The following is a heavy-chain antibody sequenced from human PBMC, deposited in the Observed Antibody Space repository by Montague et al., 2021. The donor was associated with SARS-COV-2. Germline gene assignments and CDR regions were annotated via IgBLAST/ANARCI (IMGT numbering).Heavy chain of an antibody. CDR2: IYSGGSST. CDR3: AKDQLIAVAENYYYGMDV. V-gene: IGHV3-23*03. D-gene: IGHD6-19*01. Sequence: SLRLSCAASGFTFSSYAMSWVRQAPGKGLEWVSVIYSGGSSTYYADSVKGRFTISRDNSKNTLYLQMNSLRAEDTAVYYCAKDQLIAVAENYYYGMDVWGQGTTVTVSS. J-gene: IGHJ6*02. CDR1: GFTFSSYA.